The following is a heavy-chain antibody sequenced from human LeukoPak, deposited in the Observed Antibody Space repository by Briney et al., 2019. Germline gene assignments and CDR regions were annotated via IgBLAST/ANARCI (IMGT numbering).Heavy chain of an antibody. Sequence: ASVKVSCKVSGYTFTGYYMHWVRQAPGQGLEWMGWINPNSGGTNYAQKFQGRVTMTRDTSISTAYMELSRLRSDDTAVYYCAREFLEANYFDYWGQGTLVTVSS. CDR3: AREFLEANYFDY. V-gene: IGHV1-2*02. D-gene: IGHD5-24*01. CDR1: GYTFTGYY. CDR2: INPNSGGT. J-gene: IGHJ4*02.